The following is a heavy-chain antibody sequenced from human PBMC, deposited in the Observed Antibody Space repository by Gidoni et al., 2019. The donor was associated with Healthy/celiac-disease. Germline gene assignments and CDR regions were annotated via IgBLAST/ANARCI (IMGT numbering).Heavy chain of an antibody. D-gene: IGHD1-7*01. V-gene: IGHV3-33*01. Sequence: QVPLVESGAGVVQPGRSLRLSCAASGFTFSSYGMHWVRQAPGKGRGWVAVRWYDGSNKYYADSVKGRFTISRDNSKNTLYLQMNSLRAEDTAVYYCARDFWELELRHDAFDIWGQGTMVTVSS. CDR2: RWYDGSNK. CDR1: GFTFSSYG. CDR3: ARDFWELELRHDAFDI. J-gene: IGHJ3*02.